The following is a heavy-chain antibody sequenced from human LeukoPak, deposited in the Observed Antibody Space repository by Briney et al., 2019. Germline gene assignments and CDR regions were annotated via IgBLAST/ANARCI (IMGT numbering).Heavy chain of an antibody. J-gene: IGHJ6*03. V-gene: IGHV3-64*01. CDR1: GFSFSKYA. CDR3: ARGHFWSGYTYLDYFYYMDV. D-gene: IGHD3-3*02. CDR2: ISYNGGGT. Sequence: GGSLRLSCAAPGFSFSKYAMHWVRQAPGRGLESVSGISYNGGGTYYANSVKGRFTISRDNSKKTLYLQVSSLRVEDMGVYYCARGHFWSGYTYLDYFYYMDVWGKGTAVTVSS.